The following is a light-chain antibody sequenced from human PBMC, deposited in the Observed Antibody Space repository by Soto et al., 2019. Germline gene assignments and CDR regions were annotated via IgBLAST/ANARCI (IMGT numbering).Light chain of an antibody. Sequence: EIILTQSPATLSMSPGDRATLSCRASQSVSHYLAWYQQKPGQAPRLLIYDVSNRATGIPARFSGSGSGTAVTLTSIRLEPQDFAVYFWQQSSEWPLCTFGQGTKLEIK. CDR2: DVS. V-gene: IGKV3-11*01. CDR1: QSVSHY. J-gene: IGKJ2*02. CDR3: QQSSEWPLCT.